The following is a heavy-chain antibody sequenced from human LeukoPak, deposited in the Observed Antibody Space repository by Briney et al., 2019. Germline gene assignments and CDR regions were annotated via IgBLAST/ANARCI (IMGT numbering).Heavy chain of an antibody. CDR3: AKDMGQNYYYGMDV. CDR1: GFTFSSYG. V-gene: IGHV3-30*18. J-gene: IGHJ6*02. D-gene: IGHD3-10*01. CDR2: ISYDGSNK. Sequence: GGSLRLSCAASGFTFSSYGMHWVRQAPGKGLEWVAVISYDGSNKYYADSVKGRFTISRDNSKNTLYLQMNSLRAEDTALYYCAKDMGQNYYYGMDVWGQGTTVTVSS.